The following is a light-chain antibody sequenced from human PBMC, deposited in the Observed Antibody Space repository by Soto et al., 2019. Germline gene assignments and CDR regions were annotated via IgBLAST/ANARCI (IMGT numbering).Light chain of an antibody. Sequence: ALTQPASVSGSPGQSITISCTGTSSDFGGYNYVSWYQQHPGKAPKLMISEVSNRPSGVSNRFSGSKSGNTASLTISGLQAEDEADYYCTSYTSSSTYVFGTGTKVTVL. CDR1: SSDFGGYNY. V-gene: IGLV2-14*01. CDR2: EVS. J-gene: IGLJ1*01. CDR3: TSYTSSSTYV.